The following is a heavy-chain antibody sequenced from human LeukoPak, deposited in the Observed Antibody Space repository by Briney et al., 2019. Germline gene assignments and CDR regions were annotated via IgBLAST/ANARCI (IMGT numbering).Heavy chain of an antibody. D-gene: IGHD4-17*01. Sequence: ASVKVSCKASGYTLTSYAMNWVRQAPGQGLEWRGWINTNTGNPTYAQGFTGRFVFSLDTSVSTAYLQISSLKAEDTAVYYCARRAWGTTVTTLDYWGQGTLVTVSS. CDR3: ARRAWGTTVTTLDY. J-gene: IGHJ4*02. CDR2: INTNTGNP. CDR1: GYTLTSYA. V-gene: IGHV7-4-1*02.